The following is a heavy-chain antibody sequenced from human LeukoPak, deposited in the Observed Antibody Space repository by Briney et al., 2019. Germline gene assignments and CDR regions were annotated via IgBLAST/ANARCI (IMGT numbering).Heavy chain of an antibody. Sequence: PGGSLRLSCAASGFTFSSYAMSWIRQAPGKGLEWVSAISGSGGSTYYADSVKGRFTISRDNSKNTLYLQMNSLRAEDTAVYYCAKGGVLRYFDWLLKNFDYWGPGTLVTVAS. J-gene: IGHJ4*02. CDR1: GFTFSSYA. V-gene: IGHV3-23*01. CDR2: ISGSGGST. CDR3: AKGGVLRYFDWLLKNFDY. D-gene: IGHD3-9*01.